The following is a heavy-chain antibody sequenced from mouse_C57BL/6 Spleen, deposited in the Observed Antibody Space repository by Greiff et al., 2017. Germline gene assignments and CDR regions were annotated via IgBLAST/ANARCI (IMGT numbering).Heavy chain of an antibody. J-gene: IGHJ4*01. CDR3: ASTYYYGSSYKSMDY. V-gene: IGHV1-59*01. CDR1: GYTFTSYW. Sequence: QVQLQQPGAELVRPGTSVKLSCKASGYTFTSYWMHWVKQRPGQGLEWIGVIDPSDSYTNYNQKFKGKATLTVDTSSSTAYMQLSSLTSEDSAVYYCASTYYYGSSYKSMDYWGQGTSVTVSS. D-gene: IGHD1-1*01. CDR2: IDPSDSYT.